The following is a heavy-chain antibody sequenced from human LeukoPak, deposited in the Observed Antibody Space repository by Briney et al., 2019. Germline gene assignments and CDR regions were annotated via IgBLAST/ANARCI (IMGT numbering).Heavy chain of an antibody. D-gene: IGHD3-10*01. CDR3: ARRGGEMLFDY. V-gene: IGHV3-48*01. CDR2: ISSNDNTI. CDR1: GFTFSAYA. Sequence: GGSLTLSCAASGFTFSAYAMAWVRQAPGKGLEWVSYISSNDNTIYYADSVKGRFTISRDNAKNSLYLQLNSLRADDTAVYYCARRGGEMLFDYWGQGTLVTVSS. J-gene: IGHJ4*02.